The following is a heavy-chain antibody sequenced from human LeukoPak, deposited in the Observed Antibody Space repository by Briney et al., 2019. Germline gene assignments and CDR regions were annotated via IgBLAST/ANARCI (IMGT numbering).Heavy chain of an antibody. CDR2: ISSSSSTI. Sequence: GGSLRLSCAASGFTFSSYSMNWVRQAPGKGLKWVSYISSSSSTIYYAVSVKGRCTISRDNAKNSLSLQMNSLRAEDTAVYYCATFRARAFDIWGQGTMVTLSS. V-gene: IGHV3-48*01. CDR3: ATFRARAFDI. CDR1: GFTFSSYS. J-gene: IGHJ3*02.